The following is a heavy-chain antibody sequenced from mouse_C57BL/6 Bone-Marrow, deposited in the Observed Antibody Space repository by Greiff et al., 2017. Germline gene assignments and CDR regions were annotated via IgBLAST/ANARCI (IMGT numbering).Heavy chain of an antibody. J-gene: IGHJ2*01. CDR1: GYTFTDYY. CDR3: AREHYYGSSTRHYLDY. Sequence: VQLQQSGPELVKPGASVKISCKASGYTFTDYYMNWVKQSHGKSLEWIGDINPNNGGTSYNQKFKGKATLTVDKSSSTAYMELRSLTSEDSAVYYCAREHYYGSSTRHYLDYWGQGTTLTVSS. CDR2: INPNNGGT. V-gene: IGHV1-26*01. D-gene: IGHD1-1*01.